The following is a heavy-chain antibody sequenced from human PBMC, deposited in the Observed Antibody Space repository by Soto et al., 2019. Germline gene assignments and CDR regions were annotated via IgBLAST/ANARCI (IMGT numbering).Heavy chain of an antibody. CDR1: GFTFSSYG. Sequence: ESGGGVVQPGRSLRLSCAASGFTFSSYGMHWVRQAPGKGLEWVAVISYDGSNKYYADSVKGRFTISRDNSKNTLYLQMNSLRAEDTAVYYCAKAPDSGSYVDYWGQGTLDTVSS. CDR2: ISYDGSNK. J-gene: IGHJ4*02. D-gene: IGHD1-26*01. CDR3: AKAPDSGSYVDY. V-gene: IGHV3-30*18.